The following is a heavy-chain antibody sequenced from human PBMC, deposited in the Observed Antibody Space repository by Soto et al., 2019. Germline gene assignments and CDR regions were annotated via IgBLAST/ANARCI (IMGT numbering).Heavy chain of an antibody. J-gene: IGHJ4*02. CDR2: TRNKAHSYTT. CDR3: VRVHSGSYTFDY. Sequence: DVQLVESGGGLVQPGGSLRLSCAASGFTFSDHYIDWVRQAPGKGLEWVGRTRNKAHSYTTEYAASVKGRFTISRDNSKNSVYLQMNSLRTEDTAVYYCVRVHSGSYTFDYWGQGTLVIVSS. V-gene: IGHV3-72*01. D-gene: IGHD1-26*01. CDR1: GFTFSDHY.